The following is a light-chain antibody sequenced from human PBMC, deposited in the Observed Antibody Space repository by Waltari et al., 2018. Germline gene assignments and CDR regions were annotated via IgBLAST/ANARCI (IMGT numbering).Light chain of an antibody. V-gene: IGKV1-33*01. Sequence: DIQMTQSPSSLSASVRDRVTITCQASQDISKYLSWHQQKPGKAPKLLIYGASNLETGVPSRFSGSGSRTDFTFTISSLQPEDVATYYCQQYDNLPVTFGQGTKVEIK. CDR1: QDISKY. CDR2: GAS. J-gene: IGKJ1*01. CDR3: QQYDNLPVT.